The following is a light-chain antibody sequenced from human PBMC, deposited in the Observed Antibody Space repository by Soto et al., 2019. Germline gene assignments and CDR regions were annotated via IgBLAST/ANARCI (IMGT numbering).Light chain of an antibody. Sequence: EIVMTQSPAALSLSPGERATLSCRASQSVNSNLAWYQQKPGQAPRLLIYGASSRATGIPDRFSGSGSGTDFTLTISRLEPEDFAVYYCQQYGSSVTFGQGTRLEI. CDR1: QSVNSN. CDR3: QQYGSSVT. V-gene: IGKV3-20*01. J-gene: IGKJ5*01. CDR2: GAS.